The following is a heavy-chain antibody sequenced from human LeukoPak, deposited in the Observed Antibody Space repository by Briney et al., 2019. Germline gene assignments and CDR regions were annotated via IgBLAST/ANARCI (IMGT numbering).Heavy chain of an antibody. J-gene: IGHJ4*02. CDR2: INTNTGNP. CDR1: GYTFTSYA. CDR3: ARVIAATGSTTFDF. V-gene: IGHV7-4-1*02. Sequence: GASVKVSCKASGYTFTSYAMNWVRQAPGQGLEWMGWINTNTGNPTYAQGFTGRFVFSLDTSVSTAYLQISSLKAEDTAVYYCARVIAATGSTTFDFWGQGTLVTVSS. D-gene: IGHD6-13*01.